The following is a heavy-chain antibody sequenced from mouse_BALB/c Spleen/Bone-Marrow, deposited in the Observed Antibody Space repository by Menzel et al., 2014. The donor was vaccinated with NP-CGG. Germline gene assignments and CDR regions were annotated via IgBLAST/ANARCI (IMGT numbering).Heavy chain of an antibody. J-gene: IGHJ3*01. CDR2: INPSTGYT. CDR3: ARRAYGGSYGFAY. V-gene: IGHV1-7*01. CDR1: GYTFTSYW. D-gene: IGHD1-1*01. Sequence: QVQLQQSGAELAKPGASVKMSCKASGYTFTSYWMHWVKQRPGQGLEWIGYINPSTGYTEYNQKFRDKATLTADKSSSTAYMQLSSLTSEDSAVYDCARRAYGGSYGFAYWGQGTLVTVSA.